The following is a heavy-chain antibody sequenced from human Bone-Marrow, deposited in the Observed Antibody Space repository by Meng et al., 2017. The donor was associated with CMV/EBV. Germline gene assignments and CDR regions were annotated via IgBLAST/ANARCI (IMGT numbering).Heavy chain of an antibody. J-gene: IGHJ6*02. CDR3: AVLWARRFGELLSLYYYYYYGMDV. Sequence: INGVRQATGKGLEWMGWMNPNSGNTGYAQKFQGRVTMTRNTSISTVYMELSSLRSEDTAVYYCAVLWARRFGELLSLYYYYYYGMDVWGQGTTVTVSS. D-gene: IGHD3-10*01. V-gene: IGHV1-8*01. CDR2: MNPNSGNT.